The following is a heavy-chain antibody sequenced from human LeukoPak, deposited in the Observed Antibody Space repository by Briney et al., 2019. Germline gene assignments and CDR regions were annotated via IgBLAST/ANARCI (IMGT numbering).Heavy chain of an antibody. D-gene: IGHD3-9*01. V-gene: IGHV3-30*04. J-gene: IGHJ4*02. CDR3: ARDYDILTGSFDY. CDR2: ISYDGSNK. Sequence: GTSVSPLYAASGFTFSIYAMQWARQPPGGGLGWVAVISYDGSNKYYADSVRGGFTISRDNSKNTLYLQMNSLRAEDTAVYYCARDYDILTGSFDYWGQGTLVTVSS. CDR1: GFTFSIYA.